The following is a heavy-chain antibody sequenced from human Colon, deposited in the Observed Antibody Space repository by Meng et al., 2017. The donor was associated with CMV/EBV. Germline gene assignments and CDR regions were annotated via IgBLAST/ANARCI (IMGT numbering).Heavy chain of an antibody. CDR1: GYTFTSYG. J-gene: IGHJ5*02. CDR3: ARAGVVVRGGLKFDP. Sequence: ASVKVSCKASGYTFTSYGISWVRQAPGQGLEWMGWINPNSGGTSYAQKFQGRVTMTRDTSISTAYMELSRLRSDDTAVYYCARAGVVVRGGLKFDPWGQGTLVTVSS. D-gene: IGHD2-2*01. CDR2: INPNSGGT. V-gene: IGHV1-2*02.